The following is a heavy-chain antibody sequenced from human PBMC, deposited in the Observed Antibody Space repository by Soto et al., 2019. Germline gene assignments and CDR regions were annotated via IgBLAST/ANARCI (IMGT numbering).Heavy chain of an antibody. CDR1: GGSFSGYY. CDR2: INHSGST. Sequence: TLSLTCAVYGGSFSGYYWSWIRQPPGKGLEWIGEINHSGSTNYNPSLKSRVTISVDTSKNQFSLKLSSVTAADTAVYYCARGRGVVPAAMFDYWGQGTLVTVSS. CDR3: ARGRGVVPAAMFDY. V-gene: IGHV4-34*01. J-gene: IGHJ4*02. D-gene: IGHD2-2*01.